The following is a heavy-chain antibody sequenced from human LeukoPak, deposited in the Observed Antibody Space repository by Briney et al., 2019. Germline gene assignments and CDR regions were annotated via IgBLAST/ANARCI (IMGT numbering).Heavy chain of an antibody. J-gene: IGHJ5*02. CDR3: ARDSAPSIAVAVGWFDP. Sequence: PGGSLRLSCAASGFTFSSYSMNWVRQAPGKGLEWVAVISYDGSNKYYADSVKGRFTISRDNSKNTLYLQMNSLRAEDTAVYYCARDSAPSIAVAVGWFDPWGQGTLVTVSS. V-gene: IGHV3-30*03. CDR2: ISYDGSNK. CDR1: GFTFSSYS. D-gene: IGHD6-19*01.